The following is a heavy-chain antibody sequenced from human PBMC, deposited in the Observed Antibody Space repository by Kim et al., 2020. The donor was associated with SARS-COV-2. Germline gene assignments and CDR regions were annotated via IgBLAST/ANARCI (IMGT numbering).Heavy chain of an antibody. Sequence: GGSRRLSCAASGFGFSDHWMHWVRQAPGKGLEWVANIKEDGSRSHYADSLKGRFTISRDNAKNSLFLQMSALTVADTGLYYCARGRELWGQGTLVTGSS. V-gene: IGHV3-7*01. CDR1: GFGFSDHW. CDR2: IKEDGSRS. J-gene: IGHJ4*02. CDR3: ARGREL.